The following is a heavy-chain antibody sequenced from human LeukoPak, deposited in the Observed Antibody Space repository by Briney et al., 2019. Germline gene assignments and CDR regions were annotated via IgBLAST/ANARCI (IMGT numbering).Heavy chain of an antibody. Sequence: SETLSLTCTLSGGSINGHYWSWIRQPPGKTLEWIGNVYYTGNGNYNPSLKSRVTISVDTSKNQFSPKLSSVTAADTAVYYCARKQAVRLRNWFDPWGQGTLVTVSS. D-gene: IGHD1/OR15-1a*01. V-gene: IGHV4-59*08. J-gene: IGHJ5*02. CDR2: VYYTGNG. CDR1: GGSINGHY. CDR3: ARKQAVRLRNWFDP.